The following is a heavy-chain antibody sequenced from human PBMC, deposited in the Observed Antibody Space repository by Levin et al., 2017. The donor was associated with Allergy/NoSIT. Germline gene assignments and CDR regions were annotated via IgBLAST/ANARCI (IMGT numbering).Heavy chain of an antibody. CDR1: GGSVSSSDFY. V-gene: IGHV4-39*01. Sequence: SETLSLTCTVSGGSVSSSDFYWGWIRQPPGKGLEWIGNFYYSENTSYNPSLKSRVTISVDTSKNQVSLRMTSVTAADTAVYDCARRFGSRRPYFDSWGQGTLVTVSS. D-gene: IGHD3-10*01. CDR3: ARRFGSRRPYFDS. CDR2: FYYSENT. J-gene: IGHJ4*02.